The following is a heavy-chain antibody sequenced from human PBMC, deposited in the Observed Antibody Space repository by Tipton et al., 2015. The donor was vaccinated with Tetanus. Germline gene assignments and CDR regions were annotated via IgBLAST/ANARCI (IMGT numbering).Heavy chain of an antibody. J-gene: IGHJ4*02. CDR1: GFTFSSYS. D-gene: IGHD3-3*01. CDR3: ARGPGIFGVVTLLDY. Sequence: SLRLSCAASGFTFSSYSMNWVRQAPGKGLEWVSYISSSSSTIYYADSVKGRFTISRDNAKNSLYLQMNSLRAEDTAVYYCARGPGIFGVVTLLDYWGQGTLVTVSS. V-gene: IGHV3-48*01. CDR2: ISSSSSTI.